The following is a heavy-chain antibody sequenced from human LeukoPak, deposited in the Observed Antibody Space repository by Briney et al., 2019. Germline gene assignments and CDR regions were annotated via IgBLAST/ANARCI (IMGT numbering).Heavy chain of an antibody. V-gene: IGHV3-23*01. J-gene: IGHJ4*02. Sequence: GGSLRLSCAASGFIFSTYAVNWVRQAPGKGLEWVSTISGGGGSTYYADSVRGRFTISRDNSKNTLYLQMSSLRGEDTAVYYCTKDRGRYYDSSGYYWGYYFDSWGQGILVTVST. CDR1: GFIFSTYA. CDR2: ISGGGGST. CDR3: TKDRGRYYDSSGYYWGYYFDS. D-gene: IGHD3-22*01.